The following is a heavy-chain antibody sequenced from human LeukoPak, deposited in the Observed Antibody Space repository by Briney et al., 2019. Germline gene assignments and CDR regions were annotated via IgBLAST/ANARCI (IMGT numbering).Heavy chain of an antibody. CDR1: GFTFSSYA. CDR3: ASSLLRYFDWLLLP. CDR2: ISGSGGST. V-gene: IGHV3-23*01. D-gene: IGHD3-9*01. J-gene: IGHJ5*02. Sequence: GGSLRLSCAASGFTFSSYAMSWVRQAPGKGLEWVSAISGSGGSTYYADSVKDRFTTSRDNSKNTLYLQMNSLRAEDTAVYYCASSLLRYFDWLLLPWGQGTLVTVSS.